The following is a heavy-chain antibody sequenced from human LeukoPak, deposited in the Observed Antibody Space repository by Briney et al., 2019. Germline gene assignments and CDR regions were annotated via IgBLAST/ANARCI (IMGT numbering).Heavy chain of an antibody. CDR1: GGSISSYY. V-gene: IGHV4-4*09. D-gene: IGHD6-6*01. J-gene: IGHJ5*02. Sequence: SETLSLTCTVSGGSISSYYWSWIRQPPGKGLEWIGYIYTSGSTNYNPSLKSRITISVDTSKKQLSLKVRSVTATDTAVYYCARLRSTSSYINWFDPWGQGTLVTVSS. CDR3: ARLRSTSSYINWFDP. CDR2: IYTSGST.